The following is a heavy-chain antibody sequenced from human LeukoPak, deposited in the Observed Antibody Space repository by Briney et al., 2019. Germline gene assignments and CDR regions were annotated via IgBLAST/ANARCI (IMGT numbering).Heavy chain of an antibody. J-gene: IGHJ5*02. CDR3: AREGPYSSGWYNWFDP. Sequence: ASVKVSCKASGYTFTGYYTHWVRQAPGQGLEWMGWINPNSGGTNYAQKFQGRVTMTRDTSISTAYMELSRLRSDDTAVYYCAREGPYSSGWYNWFDPWGQGTLVTVSS. D-gene: IGHD6-19*01. V-gene: IGHV1-2*02. CDR1: GYTFTGYY. CDR2: INPNSGGT.